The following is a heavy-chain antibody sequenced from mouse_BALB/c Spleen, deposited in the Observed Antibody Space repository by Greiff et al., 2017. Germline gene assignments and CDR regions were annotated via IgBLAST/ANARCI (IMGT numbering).Heavy chain of an antibody. J-gene: IGHJ3*01. Sequence: EVQLQESGPGLVKPSQSLSLTCTVTGYSITSDYAWNWIRQFPGNKLEWMGYISYSGSTSYNPSLKSRISITRDTSKNQFFLQLNSVTTEDTATYYCARRTTVPSWFAYWGQGTLVTVSA. CDR1: GYSITSDYA. V-gene: IGHV3-2*02. CDR3: ARRTTVPSWFAY. CDR2: ISYSGST. D-gene: IGHD1-1*01.